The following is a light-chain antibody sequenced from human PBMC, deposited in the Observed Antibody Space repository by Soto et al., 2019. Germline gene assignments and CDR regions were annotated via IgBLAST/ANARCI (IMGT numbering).Light chain of an antibody. Sequence: QSALTQPPSASWTPGHSFTISFSGSTSNIGSNTVNWFQHLPGTAPKLIIYINNQRPSGVPDRFSGSKSGTSAYLAISGLKSEDEADYYCAAWDDSLNGYVFGTWTKVTGL. CDR2: INN. CDR1: TSNIGSNT. V-gene: IGLV1-44*01. CDR3: AAWDDSLNGYV. J-gene: IGLJ1*01.